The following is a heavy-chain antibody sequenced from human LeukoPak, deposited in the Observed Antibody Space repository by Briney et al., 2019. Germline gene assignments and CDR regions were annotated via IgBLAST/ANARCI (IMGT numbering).Heavy chain of an antibody. D-gene: IGHD3-3*01. CDR2: IYYSGST. CDR3: AGRKTYYDFWFMDV. Sequence: PSETLSLTCTVSGGSISSYYWSWIRQPPGKGLEWIGYIYYSGSTYYNPSLKSRVTISVDTSKNQFSLKLSSVTAADTAVYYCAGRKTYYDFWFMDVWGQGTTVTVSS. CDR1: GGSISSYY. V-gene: IGHV4-59*06. J-gene: IGHJ6*02.